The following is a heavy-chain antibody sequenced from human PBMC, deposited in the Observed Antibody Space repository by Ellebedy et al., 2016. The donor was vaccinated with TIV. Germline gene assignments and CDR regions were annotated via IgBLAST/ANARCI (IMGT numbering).Heavy chain of an antibody. D-gene: IGHD4-17*01. CDR2: ISGSGGST. Sequence: GESLKISCAASGFTFSSYSMKWVRQAPGKGLEWVSAISGSGGSTYYADFVKGRFTISRDNSKNTLYLQMNSLRAEDTAVYYCARPVTLDAFDIWGQGTMVTVSS. V-gene: IGHV3-23*01. CDR1: GFTFSSYS. CDR3: ARPVTLDAFDI. J-gene: IGHJ3*02.